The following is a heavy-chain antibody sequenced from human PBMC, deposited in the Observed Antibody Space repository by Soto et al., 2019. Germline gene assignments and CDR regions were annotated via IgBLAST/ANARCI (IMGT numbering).Heavy chain of an antibody. J-gene: IGHJ6*02. CDR2: ISYYGSNK. D-gene: IGHD6-13*01. CDR3: AKGSGLSSWYRSYGMDV. CDR1: GFTFSSYG. Sequence: QVQLVESGGGVVQPGRSLRLYCGASGFTFSSYGMHWVRQAPGKGLEWVAVISYYGSNKYYADYVKGLFTISINNSKNTLYLQMNSLRAEDTAVYYCAKGSGLSSWYRSYGMDVWGQGTTVTVSS. V-gene: IGHV3-30*18.